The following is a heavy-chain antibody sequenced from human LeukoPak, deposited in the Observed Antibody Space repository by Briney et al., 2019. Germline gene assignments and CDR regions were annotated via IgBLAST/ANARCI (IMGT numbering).Heavy chain of an antibody. Sequence: GGSPRHSRAAPGVTFSSYAMHWVCQAPGKGLERVAVISYDGSNKYSADSVKGRFTISRDNSKNPRYLQMTSLRAEDTAVYYCARDSGDYTGNYYYYMDVWGKGTTVTVSS. CDR3: ARDSGDYTGNYYYYMDV. CDR1: GVTFSSYA. D-gene: IGHD4-17*01. CDR2: ISYDGSNK. J-gene: IGHJ6*03. V-gene: IGHV3-30*11.